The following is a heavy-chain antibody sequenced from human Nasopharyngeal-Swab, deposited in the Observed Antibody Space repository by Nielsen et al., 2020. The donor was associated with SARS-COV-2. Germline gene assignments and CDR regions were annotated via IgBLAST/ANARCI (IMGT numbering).Heavy chain of an antibody. D-gene: IGHD2-21*01. CDR3: AKGSRGEYYFDY. CDR2: ISYDGSNK. J-gene: IGHJ4*02. Sequence: WIRQPPGKGLEWVAVISYDGSNKYYADSVKGRFTISRDNSKNTLYLQMNSLRAEDTAVYYCAKGSRGEYYFDYWGQGTLVTVSS. V-gene: IGHV3-30*18.